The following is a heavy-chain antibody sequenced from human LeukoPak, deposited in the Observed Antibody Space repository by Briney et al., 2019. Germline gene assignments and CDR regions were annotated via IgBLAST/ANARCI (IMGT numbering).Heavy chain of an antibody. Sequence: PSETLSLTCAVYGGSFSGYNWSWIRQPPGKGLEWIGEINHSGSTNYNPSLKSRVTISVDTSKNQFSLKLSSVTAADTAVYYCARVNSGSSGSYYFDYWGQGTLVTVSP. V-gene: IGHV4-34*01. D-gene: IGHD3-22*01. J-gene: IGHJ4*02. CDR1: GGSFSGYN. CDR3: ARVNSGSSGSYYFDY. CDR2: INHSGST.